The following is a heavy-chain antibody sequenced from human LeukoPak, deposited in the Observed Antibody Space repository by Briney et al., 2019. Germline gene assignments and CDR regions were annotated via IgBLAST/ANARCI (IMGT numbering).Heavy chain of an antibody. CDR1: GGSVSSYY. V-gene: IGHV4-59*02. CDR3: AKLTMTTVTAEPFDF. CDR2: IYFSGST. J-gene: IGHJ3*01. Sequence: SETLSLTCNVSGGSVSSYYWSWIRQPPGKGLEWIGYIYFSGSTKYNPSLQSRVSISIDVPKNQFSLNLNSVTAADAAVYFCAKLTMTTVTAEPFDFWGPGTMVIVSS. D-gene: IGHD4-17*01.